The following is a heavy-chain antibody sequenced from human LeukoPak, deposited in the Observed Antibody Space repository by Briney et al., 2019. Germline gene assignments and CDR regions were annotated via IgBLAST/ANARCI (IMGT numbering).Heavy chain of an antibody. J-gene: IGHJ4*02. Sequence: GGSLRLSCAASGFTFSSYAMHWVRQAPGKGLEWVTVISYDGSNKYYADSVKGRFTISRDNAKNSLYLQMNSLRAEDAAVYYCARVGITIIVGGPVDYWGQGTLVTVSS. V-gene: IGHV3-30-3*01. CDR2: ISYDGSNK. CDR1: GFTFSSYA. D-gene: IGHD3-22*01. CDR3: ARVGITIIVGGPVDY.